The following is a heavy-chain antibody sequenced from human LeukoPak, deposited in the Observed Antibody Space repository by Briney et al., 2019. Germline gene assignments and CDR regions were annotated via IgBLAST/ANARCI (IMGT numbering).Heavy chain of an antibody. CDR1: GFTFSSYW. V-gene: IGHV3-7*01. CDR2: VKQDGSEK. D-gene: IGHD1-20*01. Sequence: GGSLRLXCAASGFTFSSYWMSWVRQAPGKGLEWVASVKQDGSEKYSVDSVRGRFTISRDNAKNSLYLQMNSLRAEDTAVYYCARDFNWNLDYWGQGTLVTVSS. CDR3: ARDFNWNLDY. J-gene: IGHJ4*02.